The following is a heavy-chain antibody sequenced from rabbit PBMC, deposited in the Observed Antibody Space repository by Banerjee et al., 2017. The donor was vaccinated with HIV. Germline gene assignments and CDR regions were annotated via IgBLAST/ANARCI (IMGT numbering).Heavy chain of an antibody. D-gene: IGHD8-1*01. J-gene: IGHJ6*01. CDR1: VFSFSGSYW. Sequence: QEQLEESGGDLVKPEGSLTITCTASVFSFSGSYWMCWVRQAPGKGLEWIACINTNSGNAVYASWAKGRFTISKTSSTTVTLQMTSLTAADTATYFCVRGSSYYSYYYVMDLWGPGTLVTV. CDR3: VRGSSYYSYYYVMDL. V-gene: IGHV1S45*01. CDR2: INTNSGNA.